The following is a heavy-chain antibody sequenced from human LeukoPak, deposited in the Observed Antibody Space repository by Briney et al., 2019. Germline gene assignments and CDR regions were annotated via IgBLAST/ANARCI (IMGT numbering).Heavy chain of an antibody. D-gene: IGHD3-22*01. V-gene: IGHV3-74*01. CDR3: ARDLSYYDSSGDYYPHDAFDL. Sequence: GGSLRLSCAASGLTFSSHWMHWVRQAPGKGLVWVSRITNDGSSTTYADSVKGRSTISRDNAKNMLYLQVNSLRAEDTAVYYCARDLSYYDSSGDYYPHDAFDLWGQGTMVTVST. CDR1: GLTFSSHW. CDR2: ITNDGSST. J-gene: IGHJ3*01.